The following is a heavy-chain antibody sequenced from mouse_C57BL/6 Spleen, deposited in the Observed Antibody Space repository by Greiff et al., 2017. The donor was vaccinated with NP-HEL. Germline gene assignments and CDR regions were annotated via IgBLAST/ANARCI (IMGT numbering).Heavy chain of an antibody. CDR1: GYSFPSYC. D-gene: IGHD2-3*01. Sequence: QVQLLQPGAELVKPGASVKFSCNVSGYSFPSYCMHWLKQQPGQRLEWIGMIHPNSGSTNYNEKFKSKVTLTVDKSSSTAYMQLSSLTSEDSAVYYCALYDGYLDYWGQGTSVTVSS. V-gene: IGHV1-64*01. CDR3: ALYDGYLDY. J-gene: IGHJ4*01. CDR2: IHPNSGST.